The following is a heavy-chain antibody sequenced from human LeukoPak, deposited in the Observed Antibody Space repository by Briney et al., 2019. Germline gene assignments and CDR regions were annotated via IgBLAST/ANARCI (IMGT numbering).Heavy chain of an antibody. V-gene: IGHV4-39*01. Sequence: SETLSLTCTVSGGAIRSSSYYWGWIRQPPGKGLEWIGSIYYTGSTYFNPSLKSQVTISVDTSKNQFSLRLSSLTAADTAVYYCARHGPGYYDSSGYPEYWGQGTLVTVSS. CDR2: IYYTGST. CDR1: GGAIRSSSYY. CDR3: ARHGPGYYDSSGYPEY. D-gene: IGHD3-22*01. J-gene: IGHJ4*02.